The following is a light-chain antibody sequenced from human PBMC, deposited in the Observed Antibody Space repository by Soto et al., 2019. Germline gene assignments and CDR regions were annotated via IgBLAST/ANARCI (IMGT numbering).Light chain of an antibody. CDR2: DVS. J-gene: IGLJ1*01. V-gene: IGLV2-14*01. CDR3: SSYTSSSTYV. CDR1: SSDVGGYNS. Sequence: QSALTQPASVSGSPGQSITISCTGTSSDVGGYNSVSWSQQHPGKAPKLMIYDVSNRPSGVSNRFSGSKSGNTASLTISGLQAEYEADYYCSSYTSSSTYVFGTGTKLTVL.